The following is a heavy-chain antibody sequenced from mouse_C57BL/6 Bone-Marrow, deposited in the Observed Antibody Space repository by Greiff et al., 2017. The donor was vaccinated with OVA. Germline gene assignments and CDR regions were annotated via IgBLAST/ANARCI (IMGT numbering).Heavy chain of an antibody. V-gene: IGHV14-2*01. CDR2: IDPEDGET. Sequence: DVKLQESGAELVKPGASVKLSCTASGFNIKDYYMHWVKQRTEQGLEWIGRIDPEDGETKYAPKFQGKATITADTSSNTAYLQLSSLTSEDTAVYYCARGYDEGYYYAMDYWGQGTSVTVSS. CDR3: ARGYDEGYYYAMDY. D-gene: IGHD2-2*01. J-gene: IGHJ4*01. CDR1: GFNIKDYY.